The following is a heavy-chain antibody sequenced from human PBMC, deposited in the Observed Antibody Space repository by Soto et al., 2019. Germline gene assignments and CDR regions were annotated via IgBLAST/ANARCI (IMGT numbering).Heavy chain of an antibody. Sequence: FTSYWIGWVRQMPGKGLEWMGIIYPGDSDTRYSPSFQGQVTISADKSISTAYLQWSSLKASGTAMYYCARQGGLGSSHYYYGMDVWGQGTTVTVSS. CDR1: FTSYW. V-gene: IGHV5-51*01. D-gene: IGHD6-6*01. J-gene: IGHJ6*02. CDR3: ARQGGLGSSHYYYGMDV. CDR2: IYPGDSDT.